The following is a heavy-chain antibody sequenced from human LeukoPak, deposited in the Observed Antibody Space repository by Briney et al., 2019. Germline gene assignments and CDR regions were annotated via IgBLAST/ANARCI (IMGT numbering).Heavy chain of an antibody. Sequence: GGSLRLSCAASGFTVSSNYMNWVRQAPGKGLEWVSSISSSSSYIYYADSVKGRFTISRDNAKNSLYLQMNSLRAEDTAVYYCARLIAAMGFDYWGQGTLVTVSS. J-gene: IGHJ4*02. V-gene: IGHV3-21*01. CDR2: ISSSSSYI. CDR3: ARLIAAMGFDY. CDR1: GFTVSSNY. D-gene: IGHD5-12*01.